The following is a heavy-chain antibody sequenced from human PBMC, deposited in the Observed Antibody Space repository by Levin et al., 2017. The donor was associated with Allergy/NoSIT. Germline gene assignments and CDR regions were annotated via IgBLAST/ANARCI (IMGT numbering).Heavy chain of an antibody. Sequence: PSETLSLTCSVSGASISSSNWWSWVRQPPGGGLEWIGEIYLPGSTNYNPSFKSRVTISVDRSKNEFSLSMTSVTAADTAVYYCARHGTGSWCKDYWGQGSLVTVSS. J-gene: IGHJ4*02. V-gene: IGHV4-4*02. CDR2: IYLPGST. CDR3: ARHGTGSWCKDY. CDR1: GASISSSNW. D-gene: IGHD3-10*01.